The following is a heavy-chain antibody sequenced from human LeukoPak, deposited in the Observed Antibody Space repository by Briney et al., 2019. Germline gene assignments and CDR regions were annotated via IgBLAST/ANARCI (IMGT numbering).Heavy chain of an antibody. D-gene: IGHD3-22*01. Sequence: ASVKVSCKASGYTFTGYYMHWVRQAPGQGLEWMGWINPNSGGTNYAQKFQGRVTITRDTSASTAYMELSSLRSEDTAVYYCAKSYYYDSSGYYPYYFDYWGQGTLVTVSS. V-gene: IGHV1-2*02. CDR3: AKSYYYDSSGYYPYYFDY. CDR1: GYTFTGYY. J-gene: IGHJ4*02. CDR2: INPNSGGT.